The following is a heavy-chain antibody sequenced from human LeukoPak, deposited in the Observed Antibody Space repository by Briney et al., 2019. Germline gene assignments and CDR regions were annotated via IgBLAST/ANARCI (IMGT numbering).Heavy chain of an antibody. Sequence: PGRSLRLSCAASGFTFSAYGMHWVRQAPGKGLEWVAVISYDGSNKYYADSVKGRFTMSRDNSKSTLYLQMNSLIAEDTAFYYCAEPDFGHLPYFFDYWGQGTLVTVSS. J-gene: IGHJ4*02. CDR2: ISYDGSNK. CDR3: AEPDFGHLPYFFDY. CDR1: GFTFSAYG. V-gene: IGHV3-30*18. D-gene: IGHD3-3*01.